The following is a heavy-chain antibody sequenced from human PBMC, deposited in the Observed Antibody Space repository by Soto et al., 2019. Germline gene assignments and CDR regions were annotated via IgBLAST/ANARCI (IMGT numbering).Heavy chain of an antibody. Sequence: PGGSLRLSCAASGFTFSSYAMSWVRQAPGKGLEWVSAISGSGGSTYYADSVKGRFTISRDNSKNTLYLQMNSLRAEDTAVYFCATHGSGTTRDYFHYWGQGTLITVYS. CDR2: ISGSGGST. D-gene: IGHD3-10*01. CDR1: GFTFSSYA. CDR3: ATHGSGTTRDYFHY. V-gene: IGHV3-23*01. J-gene: IGHJ4*02.